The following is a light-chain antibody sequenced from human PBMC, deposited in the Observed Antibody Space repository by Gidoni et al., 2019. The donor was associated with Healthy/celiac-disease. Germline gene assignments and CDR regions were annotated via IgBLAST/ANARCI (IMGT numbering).Light chain of an antibody. CDR2: DAS. J-gene: IGKJ2*01. CDR3: QQYYNWLGT. Sequence: EIVMTQSPATLSVSPGERATLSCRASQGVSNNLAWYQQKPGQAPRLLIYDASTRATDIPARFSGSGSGTEFTLTISSLQSEYFVVYYCQQYYNWLGTFGQXTKLEIK. CDR1: QGVSNN. V-gene: IGKV3-15*01.